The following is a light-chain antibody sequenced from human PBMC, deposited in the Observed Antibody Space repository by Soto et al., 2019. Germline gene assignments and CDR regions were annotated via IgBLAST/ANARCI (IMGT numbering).Light chain of an antibody. Sequence: EIVLTQSPDTLSLSPGERATLSCRASQSVSSNLAWYQQKPGQAPRLLISDASTRATGIPARFSGSGSGTEFTLTVSSLQSEDVAVYYCQQYYSTPLLTFGGGTKVDI. J-gene: IGKJ4*01. CDR1: QSVSSN. CDR3: QQYYSTPLLT. CDR2: DAS. V-gene: IGKV3-15*01.